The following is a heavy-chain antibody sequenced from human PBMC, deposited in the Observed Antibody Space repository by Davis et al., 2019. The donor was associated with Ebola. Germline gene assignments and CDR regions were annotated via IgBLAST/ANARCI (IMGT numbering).Heavy chain of an antibody. D-gene: IGHD3-3*02. Sequence: SVTVSRKPSRYRLHTFAIHWVRQAPGQGLEWIGWINPNNRRPTYAPGLTGPFLFSLDYSIDTAYLQIYGLQSEDTAVYYCARDRDIFQFYGLDVWGQGTTVTVSS. J-gene: IGHJ6*02. CDR1: RYRLHTFA. CDR2: INPNNRRP. CDR3: ARDRDIFQFYGLDV. V-gene: IGHV7-4-1*01.